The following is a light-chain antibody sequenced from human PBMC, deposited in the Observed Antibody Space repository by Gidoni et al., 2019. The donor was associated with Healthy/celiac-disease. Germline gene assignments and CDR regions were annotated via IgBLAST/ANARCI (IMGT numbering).Light chain of an antibody. CDR1: QSVSSSY. J-gene: IGKJ1*01. Sequence: EIVLTQSPGTLSLSPVERATLSCRASQSVSSSYLAWYQQKPGQAPRLLIYGASRRATGIPDRISGSGSGTDVTLTISRLEPEDFAVYYCQQYGSSPQAFGQGTKVEIK. V-gene: IGKV3-20*01. CDR2: GAS. CDR3: QQYGSSPQA.